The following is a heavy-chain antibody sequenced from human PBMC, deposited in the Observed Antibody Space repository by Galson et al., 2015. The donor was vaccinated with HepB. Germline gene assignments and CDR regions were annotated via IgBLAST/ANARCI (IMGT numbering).Heavy chain of an antibody. CDR1: GFTFSSYS. CDR3: ARGGILDAFDI. D-gene: IGHD6-13*01. V-gene: IGHV3-21*01. Sequence: SLRLSCAASGFTFSSYSMNWVRQAPGKGLEWVSSISSSSSYIYYADSVKGRFTISRDNAKNSLYLQMNSLRAEDTAVYYCARGGILDAFDIWGQGTMVTVSS. CDR2: ISSSSSYI. J-gene: IGHJ3*02.